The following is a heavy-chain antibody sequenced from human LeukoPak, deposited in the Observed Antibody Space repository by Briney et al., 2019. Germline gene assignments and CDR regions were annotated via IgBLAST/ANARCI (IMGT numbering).Heavy chain of an antibody. CDR2: ISTSSHYI. CDR1: GFTFSIYT. CDR3: ARSVDSSSWYYFDY. D-gene: IGHD6-13*01. V-gene: IGHV3-21*01. Sequence: PGGSLRLSCAASGFTFSIYTMNWVRQAPGKGLEWVSSISTSSHYIYYADSVKGRVTISRDNAKSSLYLQMNSLRAEDTAVYYCARSVDSSSWYYFDYWGQGILVTVSS. J-gene: IGHJ4*02.